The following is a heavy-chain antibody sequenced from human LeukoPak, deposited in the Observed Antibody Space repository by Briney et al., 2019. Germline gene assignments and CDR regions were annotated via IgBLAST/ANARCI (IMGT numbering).Heavy chain of an antibody. CDR1: GFTFSSCA. D-gene: IGHD6-13*01. J-gene: IGHJ4*02. Sequence: PGGSLRLSCAASGFTFSSCAMTWVRPAPGKGLEWVSGISANAGSTYYADSVKGRFTISRDDSKNTLYLQMDSLRAEDTAVYYCAKTPGISAAGVDYWGQGTLVTVSS. CDR2: ISANAGST. CDR3: AKTPGISAAGVDY. V-gene: IGHV3-23*01.